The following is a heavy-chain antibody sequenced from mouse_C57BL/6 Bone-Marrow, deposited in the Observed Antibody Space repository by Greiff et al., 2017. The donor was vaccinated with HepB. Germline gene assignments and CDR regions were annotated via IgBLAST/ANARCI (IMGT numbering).Heavy chain of an antibody. V-gene: IGHV8-8*01. J-gene: IGHJ4*01. D-gene: IGHD2-1*01. CDR2: IWWDDDK. CDR1: GFSLSTFGMG. CDR3: ARMWIYYGNYGGDAMDY. Sequence: QVTLKESGPGILQPSQTLSLTCSFSGFSLSTFGMGVGWIRQPSGKGLEWLAHIWWDDDKYYNPALKSRLTISKDTSKNQVFLKIANVDTADTATYYCARMWIYYGNYGGDAMDYWGQGTSVTVSS.